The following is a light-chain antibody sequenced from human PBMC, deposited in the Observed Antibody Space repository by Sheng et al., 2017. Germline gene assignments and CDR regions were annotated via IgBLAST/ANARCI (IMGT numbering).Light chain of an antibody. CDR1: NIGRKN. CDR2: RDT. CDR3: QVWDSTSARV. V-gene: IGLV3-9*01. J-gene: IGLJ1*01. Sequence: SYELTQPLSMSVARGQTATINCGGNNIGRKNVHWYQQRSGQAPVLVIYRDTNRPSEIPERFSGSNSGNTATLTITGAQAGDEADYYCQVWDSTSARVFGPGTKVTVL.